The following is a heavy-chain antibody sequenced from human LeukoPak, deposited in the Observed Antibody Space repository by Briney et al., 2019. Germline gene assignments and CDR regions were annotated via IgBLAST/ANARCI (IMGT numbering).Heavy chain of an antibody. CDR3: ARVPTYYDSGSYDS. D-gene: IGHD3-10*01. V-gene: IGHV3-11*01. J-gene: IGHJ4*02. CDR1: GFTFSDYY. CDR2: ISSSGSTI. Sequence: GGSLRLSCAASGFTFSDYYMSWIRQAPGKGLEWVSYISSSGSTIYYADSVKGRFTISRDNAKNSLYLQMNSLRAEDTAVYYCARVPTYYDSGSYDSWGQGTLVTVSS.